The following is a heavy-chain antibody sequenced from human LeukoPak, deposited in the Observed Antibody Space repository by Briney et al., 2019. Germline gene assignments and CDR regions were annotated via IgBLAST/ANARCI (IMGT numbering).Heavy chain of an antibody. V-gene: IGHV3-23*01. CDR3: AKIGTLDYEYYFDY. Sequence: GGSLRLSCAASGFTFSSYAMSWVRQAPGKGLEWVSAISGSGGSTYYADSVKGRFTISRDSSKNTLYLQMNSLRAEDTAVYYCAKIGTLDYEYYFDYWGQGTLVTVSS. D-gene: IGHD3-22*01. J-gene: IGHJ4*02. CDR1: GFTFSSYA. CDR2: ISGSGGST.